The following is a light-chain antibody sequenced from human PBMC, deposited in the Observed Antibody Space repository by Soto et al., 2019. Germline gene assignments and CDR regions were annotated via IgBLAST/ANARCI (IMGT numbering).Light chain of an antibody. V-gene: IGKV3D-20*02. Sequence: EIVLTQSRDTRCLSPGERATLTCRASQSVSSSYLAWYQQKPGQAPRLLIYDTSNRATGIPARFSGRGSGKDFTSATSSQELEAFALPNYQPPCSGPGNFAHGTRLEIK. CDR3: QPPCSGPGN. CDR2: DTS. J-gene: IGKJ5*01. CDR1: QSVSSSY.